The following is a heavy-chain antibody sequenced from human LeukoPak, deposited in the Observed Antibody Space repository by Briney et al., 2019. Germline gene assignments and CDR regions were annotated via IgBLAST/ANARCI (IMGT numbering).Heavy chain of an antibody. CDR2: IYHSGST. Sequence: SETLSLTCTVSGYSISSGYYWGWIRQPPGKGLEWIGRIYHSGSTYYNPSLKSRVTISVDTSKNQFSLKLSSVTAADTAVYYCARGTPWYSSGWYFGSWNNPEGAPNNWFDPWGQGTLVTVSS. CDR1: GYSISSGYY. D-gene: IGHD6-19*01. CDR3: ARGTPWYSSGWYFGSWNNPEGAPNNWFDP. J-gene: IGHJ5*02. V-gene: IGHV4-38-2*02.